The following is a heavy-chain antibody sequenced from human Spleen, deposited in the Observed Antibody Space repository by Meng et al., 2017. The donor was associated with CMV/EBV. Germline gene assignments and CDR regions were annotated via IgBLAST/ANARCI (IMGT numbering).Heavy chain of an antibody. Sequence: GSLRLSCTVSGGSISSYYWSWIRQPAGKGLEWIGRIYTSGSTNYNPSLKSRVTISVDTSKNQFSLKLSSVTAADTAVYYCARGHRVRYYYGMDVWGQGTTVTVSS. CDR1: GGSISSYY. CDR3: ARGHRVRYYYGMDV. D-gene: IGHD1-1*01. V-gene: IGHV4-4*07. CDR2: IYTSGST. J-gene: IGHJ6*02.